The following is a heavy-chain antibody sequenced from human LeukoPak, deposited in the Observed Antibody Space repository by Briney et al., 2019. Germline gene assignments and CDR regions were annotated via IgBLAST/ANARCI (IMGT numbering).Heavy chain of an antibody. CDR1: GFTFRSYD. V-gene: IGHV3-23*01. D-gene: IGHD6-19*01. CDR2: ISGSGGGGST. CDR3: AKMSYSTGWYVDY. J-gene: IGHJ4*02. Sequence: PGGSLRLSYAASGFTFRSYDMTWVRQAPGKGLEWVSGISGSGGGGSTYYADSVKGRFNISRDNSKNTLYLQMGSLRAEDTALYYCAKMSYSTGWYVDYWGQGTLVTVSS.